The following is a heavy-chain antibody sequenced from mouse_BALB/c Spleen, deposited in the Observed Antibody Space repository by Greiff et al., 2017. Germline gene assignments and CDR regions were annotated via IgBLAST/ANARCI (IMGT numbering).Heavy chain of an antibody. CDR3: ARSGGYDSAMDY. V-gene: IGHV1-4*02. J-gene: IGHJ4*01. CDR1: GYTFTSYT. CDR2: INPSSGYT. Sequence: VQLQQSAAELARPGASVKMSCKASGYTFTSYTMHWVKQRPGQGLEWIGYINPSSGYTEYNQKFKDKTTLTADKSSSTAYMQLSSLTSEDSAVYYCARSGGYDSAMDYWGQGTSVTVSS. D-gene: IGHD2-2*01.